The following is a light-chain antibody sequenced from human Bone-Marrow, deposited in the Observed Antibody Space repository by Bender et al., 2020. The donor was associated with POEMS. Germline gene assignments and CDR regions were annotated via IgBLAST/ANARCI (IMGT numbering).Light chain of an antibody. CDR2: QDM. CDR3: QSYDNSLGGWV. V-gene: IGLV3-1*01. Sequence: SYELTQPPSVSVSAGQTASISCSGDNLVNKYVCWYQQKSGQSPVLVIYQDMMRPSGIPERFSGSKSGTSASLAITGLQAEDEGDYYCQSYDNSLGGWVFGGGTKLTVL. J-gene: IGLJ3*02. CDR1: NLVNKY.